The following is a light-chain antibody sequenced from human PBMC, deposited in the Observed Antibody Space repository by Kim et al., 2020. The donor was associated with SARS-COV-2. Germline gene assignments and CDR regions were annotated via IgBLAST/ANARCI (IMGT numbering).Light chain of an antibody. CDR2: EVS. CDR3: CSYAGSSTLM. Sequence: GQSITIACTGTSSDVGSYNLVSWYQQHPGKAPKLMIYEVSKRPSGVSNRFSGSKSGNTASLTISGLQAEDEADYYCCSYAGSSTLMFGGGTKLTVL. V-gene: IGLV2-23*02. CDR1: SSDVGSYNL. J-gene: IGLJ3*02.